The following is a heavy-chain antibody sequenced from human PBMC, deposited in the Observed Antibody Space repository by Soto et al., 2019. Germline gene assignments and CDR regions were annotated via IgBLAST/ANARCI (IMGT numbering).Heavy chain of an antibody. D-gene: IGHD5-12*01. J-gene: IGHJ4*02. Sequence: QLPLQESGPGLAKPSETLSLTCSVSDDSINSDKHYWGGISQPQGKGMDWIGIIYYRVNAYYNPSVQGRFTISRDNSKSQFCLKMNCVTAADSAVYFCARVEGLATGAYYFAFWGVVALVTVSS. V-gene: IGHV4-39*01. CDR3: ARVEGLATGAYYFAF. CDR1: DDSINSDKHY. CDR2: IYYRVNA.